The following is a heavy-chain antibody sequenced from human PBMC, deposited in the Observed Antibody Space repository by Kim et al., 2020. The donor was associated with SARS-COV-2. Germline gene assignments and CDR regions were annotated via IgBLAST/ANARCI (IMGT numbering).Heavy chain of an antibody. CDR1: GGSISSSSYY. Sequence: SETLSLTCTVSGGSISSSSYYWGWIRQPPGKGLEWIGSIYYSGSTYYNPSLKSRVTISVDTSKNQFSLKLSSVTAADTAVYYCARRVGGSSGYYPYWGQGTLVIVSS. J-gene: IGHJ4*02. CDR3: ARRVGGSSGYYPY. D-gene: IGHD3-22*01. V-gene: IGHV4-39*01. CDR2: IYYSGST.